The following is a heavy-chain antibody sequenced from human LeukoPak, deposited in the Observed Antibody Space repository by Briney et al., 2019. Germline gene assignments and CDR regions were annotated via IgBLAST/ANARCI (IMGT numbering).Heavy chain of an antibody. Sequence: GGSLRLSCTTSSFSFRDFDMNWVRRSPGKGLEGISYINFSGSTITYADSVKGRFIISRDNAKNSLYLQLNSLRADDTAVYYCARENPYADFWGQGTLVTVSS. V-gene: IGHV3-48*03. CDR1: SFSFRDFD. CDR3: ARENPYADF. CDR2: INFSGSTI. J-gene: IGHJ4*02. D-gene: IGHD2/OR15-2a*01.